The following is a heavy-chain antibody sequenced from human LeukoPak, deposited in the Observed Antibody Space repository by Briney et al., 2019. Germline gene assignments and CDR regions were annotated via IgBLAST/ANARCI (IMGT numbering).Heavy chain of an antibody. V-gene: IGHV3-23*01. CDR1: GFTFSSYA. CDR2: ISGSGGST. CDR3: AKASRYSSGWPSWYFDL. J-gene: IGHJ2*01. Sequence: GGSLRLSCAASGFTFSSYAMSWVRQAPGKGLEWVSAISGSGGSTYYADSVKGRFTISRDNSKNTLYLQMNSLRAEDTAVYYCAKASRYSSGWPSWYFDLWGRGTLVTVSS. D-gene: IGHD6-19*01.